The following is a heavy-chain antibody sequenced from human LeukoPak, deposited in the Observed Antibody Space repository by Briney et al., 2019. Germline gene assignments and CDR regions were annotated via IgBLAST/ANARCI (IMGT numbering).Heavy chain of an antibody. J-gene: IGHJ5*02. D-gene: IGHD2-15*01. Sequence: GGSLRLSCAASGFTFSSYAMSWVRQAPGKGLEWVSAISGSCGSTYYADSVKGRFTISRDNSKNTLYPQMNSLRAEDTAVYYCAKDRAVGYCSGGSCYSGGHWFDPWGQGTLVTVSS. CDR3: AKDRAVGYCSGGSCYSGGHWFDP. CDR1: GFTFSSYA. V-gene: IGHV3-23*01. CDR2: ISGSCGST.